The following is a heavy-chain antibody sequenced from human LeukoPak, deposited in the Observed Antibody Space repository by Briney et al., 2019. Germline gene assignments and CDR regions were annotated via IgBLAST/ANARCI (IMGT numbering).Heavy chain of an antibody. CDR3: ARGGPPCYYYDYYMDV. CDR1: GGSISSYY. J-gene: IGHJ6*03. CDR2: IYISGSGST. V-gene: IGHV4-4*07. Sequence: PSETLSLTCTVSGGSISSYYWSWIRQPAGKGLEWIGRIYISGSGSTNYNPSLKSRVTMSVDTSKNQFSLKLSSVTAADTAVYFCARGGPPCYYYDYYMDVWGKGTTVTISS.